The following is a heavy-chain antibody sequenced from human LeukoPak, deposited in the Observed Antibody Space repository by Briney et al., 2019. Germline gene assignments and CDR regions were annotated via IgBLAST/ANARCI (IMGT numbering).Heavy chain of an antibody. CDR1: GGSISSYY. V-gene: IGHV4-34*01. CDR2: INHSGST. J-gene: IGHJ6*03. Sequence: SETLSLTCTVSGGSISSYYWSWIRQPAGKGLEWIGEINHSGSTNYNPSLKSRVTISVDTSKNQFSLKLSSVTAADTAVYYCAGVGFYYYYMDVWGKGTTVTISS. CDR3: AGVGFYYYYMDV. D-gene: IGHD3-16*01.